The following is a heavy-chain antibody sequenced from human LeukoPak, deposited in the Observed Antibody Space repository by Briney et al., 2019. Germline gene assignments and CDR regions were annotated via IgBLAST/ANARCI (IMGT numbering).Heavy chain of an antibody. CDR3: ARACSSTSCHDASDI. J-gene: IGHJ3*02. CDR1: GFTFSDYY. CDR2: ISSSGSTI. D-gene: IGHD2-2*01. V-gene: IGHV3-11*04. Sequence: PGGSLRLSCAASGFTFSDYYMSWIRQAPGKGLEWVSYISSSGSTIYYADSVKGRFTISRDNAKNSLYLQMNSLRAEDTAVYYCARACSSTSCHDASDIWGQGTMVTVSS.